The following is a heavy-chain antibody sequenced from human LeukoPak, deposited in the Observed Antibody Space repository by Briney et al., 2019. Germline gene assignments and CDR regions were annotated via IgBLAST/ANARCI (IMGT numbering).Heavy chain of an antibody. D-gene: IGHD3-16*02. J-gene: IGHJ4*02. Sequence: GGSLRLSCAASGLTFSGYAMSWVRQAPGKGLEWVSSISGSGGSTYYADSVKGRFTISRDNSKNTLYLQMNSLRAEDTAVYYCAKDLNELEELSPEGWGQGTLVTVSS. CDR1: GLTFSGYA. CDR3: AKDLNELEELSPEG. CDR2: ISGSGGST. V-gene: IGHV3-23*01.